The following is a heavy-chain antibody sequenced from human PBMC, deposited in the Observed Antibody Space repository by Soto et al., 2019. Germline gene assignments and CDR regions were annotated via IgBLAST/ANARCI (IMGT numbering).Heavy chain of an antibody. CDR3: AGTVVVIPYYYYYGMDV. CDR1: GFTVSSNY. Sequence: LRLSCAASGFTVSSNYMSWVRQAPGKGLEWVSVIYSGGSAYYADSVKGRFTISRDNSKNTLYLQMNSLRAEDTAVYYCAGTVVVIPYYYYYGMDVWGQGTTVTVSS. V-gene: IGHV3-53*01. J-gene: IGHJ6*02. CDR2: IYSGGSA. D-gene: IGHD3-22*01.